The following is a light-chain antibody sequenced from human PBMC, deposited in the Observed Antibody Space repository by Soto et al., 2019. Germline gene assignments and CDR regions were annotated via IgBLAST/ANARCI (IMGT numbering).Light chain of an antibody. CDR2: DVS. CDR3: SSNTGSSTTPVV. Sequence: QSVLTQPASVSGSPGPSITISCTGTSSDVGGYNHVAWYQQHPGKAPKLIIYDVSNRPSGVSNRFSGSKSGNTASLTISGLQAEDEADYYCSSNTGSSTTPVVFGGGTKLTVL. V-gene: IGLV2-14*01. CDR1: SSDVGGYNH. J-gene: IGLJ2*01.